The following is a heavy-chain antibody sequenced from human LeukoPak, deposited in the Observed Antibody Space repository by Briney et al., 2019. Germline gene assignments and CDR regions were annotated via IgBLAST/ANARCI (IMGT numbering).Heavy chain of an antibody. V-gene: IGHV4-39*07. CDR1: GASISSRSYY. CDR3: ARWIAVVGWAFDI. Sequence: AETLSLTCTVSGASISSRSYYWGWIRQPPGKGLEWIGTISYSGSTYYNPSLKSRLTISVDTSKNQFSLKLSFVTAADTAVYYCARWIAVVGWAFDIWGQGTTVTVSS. CDR2: ISYSGST. J-gene: IGHJ3*02. D-gene: IGHD6-19*01.